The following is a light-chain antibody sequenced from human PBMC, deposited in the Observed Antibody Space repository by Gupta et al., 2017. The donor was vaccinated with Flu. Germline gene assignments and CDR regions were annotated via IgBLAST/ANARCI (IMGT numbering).Light chain of an antibody. Sequence: TVTISCTGSNTNIGGYGVHWYQQHPGTAPKLLIRNNDQRPSGVPDRFSGSKSGASDALAISGLQPEDEADYYCAAWDDSLSGWVFGGGTKLTVL. J-gene: IGLJ3*02. CDR2: NND. CDR1: NTNIGGYG. CDR3: AAWDDSLSGWV. V-gene: IGLV1-44*01.